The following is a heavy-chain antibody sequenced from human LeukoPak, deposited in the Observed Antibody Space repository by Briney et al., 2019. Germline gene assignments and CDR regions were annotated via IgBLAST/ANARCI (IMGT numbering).Heavy chain of an antibody. D-gene: IGHD6-13*01. Sequence: SETLSLTCTVSGGSISSTSYYWGWLRQPPGNGLEWFGSVYYSGNTNSNPYRKGRVTLSEATSKNQSYLKLSSVNAADTAVYSCARHRIAAAGTMLNWFDPWGQGTLVTVSS. V-gene: IGHV4-39*01. CDR1: GGSISSTSYY. CDR3: ARHRIAAAGTMLNWFDP. CDR2: VYYSGNT. J-gene: IGHJ5*02.